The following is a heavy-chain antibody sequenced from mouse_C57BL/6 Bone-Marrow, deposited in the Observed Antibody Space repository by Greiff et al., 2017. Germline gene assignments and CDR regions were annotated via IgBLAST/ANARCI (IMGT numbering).Heavy chain of an antibody. CDR1: GFNIKDYY. CDR2: IDPGDGDT. Sequence: VQLQQSGAELVRPGASVKLSCTASGFNIKDYYMHWVKQRPEQGLEWIGRIDPGDGDTEYAAKFQGKATMTADTSSNTAYLRLSSLTSEDTAVYYCTTTVYRSHDYWGQGTTLTVSS. J-gene: IGHJ2*01. D-gene: IGHD2-14*01. V-gene: IGHV14-1*01. CDR3: TTTVYRSHDY.